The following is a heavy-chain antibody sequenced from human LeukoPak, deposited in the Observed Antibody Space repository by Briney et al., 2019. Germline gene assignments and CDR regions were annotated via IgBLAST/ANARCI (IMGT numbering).Heavy chain of an antibody. J-gene: IGHJ4*02. CDR3: ARGRYLDC. V-gene: IGHV4-38-2*02. Sequence: PSETQSLTCTVSGYSISSGYYWGWIRQPPGKGLEWIGSIYHSGSTYYNPSLKSRVTISVDTSKNQFSLRLTSVTAADTAVYSCARGRYLDCWGQGTLVTVSS. CDR2: IYHSGST. CDR1: GYSISSGYY.